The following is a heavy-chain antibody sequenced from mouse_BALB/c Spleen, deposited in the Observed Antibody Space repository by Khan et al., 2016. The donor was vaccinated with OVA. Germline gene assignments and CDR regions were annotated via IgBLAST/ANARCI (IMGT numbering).Heavy chain of an antibody. J-gene: IGHJ4*01. CDR1: GFSFSSYN. V-gene: IGHV2-6-4*01. Sequence: QVQLKESGPGLVAPSQSLSFTCTVSGFSFSSYNIHWVRPPPGQGLECLGMISGGGGTDYHSTLKSRLPISQDNSKSQVFLKMNRLQTDVTARYYCARAYYRYDGYYAMDYWGQGTSVTVSS. CDR2: ISGGGGT. D-gene: IGHD2-14*01. CDR3: ARAYYRYDGYYAMDY.